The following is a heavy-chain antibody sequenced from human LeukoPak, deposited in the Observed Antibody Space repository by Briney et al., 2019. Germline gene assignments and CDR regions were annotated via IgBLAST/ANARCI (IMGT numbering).Heavy chain of an antibody. CDR2: IYSGGST. J-gene: IGHJ4*02. CDR3: AREETTGYSSSWYYFDY. V-gene: IGHV3-53*01. CDR1: GFTVNSNY. Sequence: GGSLRLSCAASGFTVNSNYMSWVRQAPGKGLEWVSVIYSGGSTYYADSVKGRFTISRDNSKNTLYLQMNSLRAEDTAVYYCAREETTGYSSSWYYFDYWGQGTLVTVSS. D-gene: IGHD6-13*01.